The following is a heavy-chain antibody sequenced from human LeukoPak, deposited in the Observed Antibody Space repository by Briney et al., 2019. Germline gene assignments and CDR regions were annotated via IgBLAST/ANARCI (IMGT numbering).Heavy chain of an antibody. J-gene: IGHJ4*02. CDR3: AKDRSCTNGVCHGDFDY. V-gene: IGHV3-23*01. CDR1: GFTFSSYD. D-gene: IGHD2-8*01. CDR2: ISGSGDST. Sequence: GGSLRLSCAASGFTFSSYDMSWVRQAPGKGLEWVSGISGSGDSTYYADSVKGRFTISRDDSKNTLYLQMNSLRAEDTGVYYCAKDRSCTNGVCHGDFDYWGQGTLVTVSS.